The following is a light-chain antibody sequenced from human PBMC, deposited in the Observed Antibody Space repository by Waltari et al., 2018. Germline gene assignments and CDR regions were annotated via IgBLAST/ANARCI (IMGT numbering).Light chain of an antibody. Sequence: AIQLTQSPSSLSASVGARVPITCRASQGINSALAWYQQKPGKAPKLLIYDASSLESGVPSRFSGSGYGTDFTLTISSLQPEDFATYYCQQFKSFLITFGQGTRLEIK. CDR3: QQFKSFLIT. CDR2: DAS. CDR1: QGINSA. J-gene: IGKJ5*01. V-gene: IGKV1-13*02.